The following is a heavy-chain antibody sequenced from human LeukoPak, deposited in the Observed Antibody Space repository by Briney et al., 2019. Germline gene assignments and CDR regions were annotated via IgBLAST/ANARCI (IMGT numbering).Heavy chain of an antibody. V-gene: IGHV3-74*01. D-gene: IGHD3-10*01. CDR2: ISSDGSIT. CDR1: GFTFSSFR. Sequence: GGSLRLSCAASGFTFSSFRMHWVRQAPGKGLVWVSRISSDGSITNYADSVKGRFTISRDNAKKTLFLQMSSLRAEDTAVYHCARDGSGAFDIWGQGTMVTVSS. CDR3: ARDGSGAFDI. J-gene: IGHJ3*02.